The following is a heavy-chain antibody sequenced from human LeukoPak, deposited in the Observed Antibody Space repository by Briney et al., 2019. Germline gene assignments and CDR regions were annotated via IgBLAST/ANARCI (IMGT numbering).Heavy chain of an antibody. CDR2: ISSSGSTI. Sequence: GGSLRLSCAASGFTFRSYEMNWVRQAPGKGLEWVSYISSSGSTIYYADSVKGRFTISRDNAKNSLYLQMNSLRAEDTAVYYCARDLRVGYYFDYWGQGTLVTVSS. D-gene: IGHD2-15*01. CDR3: ARDLRVGYYFDY. V-gene: IGHV3-48*03. CDR1: GFTFRSYE. J-gene: IGHJ4*02.